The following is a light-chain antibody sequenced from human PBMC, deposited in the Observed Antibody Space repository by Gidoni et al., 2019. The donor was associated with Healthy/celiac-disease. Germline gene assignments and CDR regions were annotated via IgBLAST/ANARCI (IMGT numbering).Light chain of an antibody. J-gene: IGKJ4*01. CDR2: DAS. Sequence: DIQMTQSPSTLSTSVGDRVTITCRASQSISSWLAWYQQKPGKAPKLLIYDASSLESGVPSRFSGSGSGTEFTLTISSLQPDDFATYYCQQYNSSPHFFGGXTKVEIK. CDR3: QQYNSSPHF. CDR1: QSISSW. V-gene: IGKV1-5*01.